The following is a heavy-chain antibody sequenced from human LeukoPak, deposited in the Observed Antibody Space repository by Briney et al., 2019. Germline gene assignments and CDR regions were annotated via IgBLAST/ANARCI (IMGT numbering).Heavy chain of an antibody. V-gene: IGHV3-9*01. Sequence: GRSLRLSCAASGFTFDDYAMHWVRQAPGKGLEWVSGISWNSGSIGYADSVKGRFTISRDNAKNSLYLQMNSLRAEDTALYYCAKGEGYGNIHDAFDIWGQGTMVTVSS. J-gene: IGHJ3*02. D-gene: IGHD5-18*01. CDR1: GFTFDDYA. CDR3: AKGEGYGNIHDAFDI. CDR2: ISWNSGSI.